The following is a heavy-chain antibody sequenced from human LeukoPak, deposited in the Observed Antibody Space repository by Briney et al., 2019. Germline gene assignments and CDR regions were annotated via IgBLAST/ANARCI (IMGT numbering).Heavy chain of an antibody. CDR3: ARAPITSPFYFDY. Sequence: PGGSLRLSYAASGFTFSSYGMDWVRQVPGKGLEWVSGINWSGGSTGYADPLRGRFTISRDNAKNSLYLQMDSLRAEDTALYYCARAPITSPFYFDYWGQGTLVTVSS. D-gene: IGHD2-2*01. CDR2: INWSGGST. J-gene: IGHJ4*02. V-gene: IGHV3-20*03. CDR1: GFTFSSYG.